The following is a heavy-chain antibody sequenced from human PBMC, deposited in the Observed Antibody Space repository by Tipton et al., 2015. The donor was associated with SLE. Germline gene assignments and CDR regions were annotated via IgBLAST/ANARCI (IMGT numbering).Heavy chain of an antibody. CDR2: IYYSGST. CDR3: ASGAYGNYLMGYYFSALDG. D-gene: IGHD4-11*01. Sequence: TLSLTCTVSGGSIYNYYWSWIRQPPGKGLEWIGYIYYSGSTNYNPSLKSRVTMSVDTSKNQFSLKLSSVTAADTAVYYCASGAYGNYLMGYYFSALDGWGQRTTVTVSS. J-gene: IGHJ6*02. CDR1: GGSIYNYY. V-gene: IGHV4-59*01.